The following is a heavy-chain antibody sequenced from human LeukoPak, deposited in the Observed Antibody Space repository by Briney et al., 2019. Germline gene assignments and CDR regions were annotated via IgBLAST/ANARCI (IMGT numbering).Heavy chain of an antibody. D-gene: IGHD6-19*01. V-gene: IGHV4-59*08. CDR1: GGSISSYY. CDR2: IYYGGST. CDR3: ARWSSGWLL. J-gene: IGHJ4*02. Sequence: SETLSLTCTVSGGSISSYYWSWIRQPPGKGLEWIGYIYYGGSTNYNPSLKSRVTISVDTSKNQFSLKLSSVTAADTAVYYCARWSSGWLLWGQGTLVTVSS.